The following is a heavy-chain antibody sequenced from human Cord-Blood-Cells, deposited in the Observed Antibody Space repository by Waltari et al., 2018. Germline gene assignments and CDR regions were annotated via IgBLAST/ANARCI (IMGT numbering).Heavy chain of an antibody. V-gene: IGHV3-15*01. J-gene: IGHJ4*02. CDR1: GFTFSNAW. CDR2: IKRKTDGGTT. Sequence: EVQLVESGGGLVKPGGSLRLSCAASGFTFSNAWMSWVRQAPGKGLEWVGRIKRKTDGGTTDYAAHVKGRFTISRDDSKNTLYLQMNSLKTEDTAVYYCTTPRGYWGQGTLVTVSS. CDR3: TTPRGY.